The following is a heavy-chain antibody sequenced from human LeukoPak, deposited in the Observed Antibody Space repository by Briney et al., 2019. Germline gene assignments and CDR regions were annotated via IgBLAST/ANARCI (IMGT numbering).Heavy chain of an antibody. J-gene: IGHJ4*02. Sequence: SVKVSCKASGGAFSSYTISWVRQAPGQGLEWMGRIIPILGIANYAQKFQGRVTVTADKSTSTAYMELSSLRSEDTAVYYCARVSQEKTKLRFLGFDYWGQGTLVTVSS. CDR1: GGAFSSYT. V-gene: IGHV1-69*02. D-gene: IGHD3-3*01. CDR2: IIPILGIA. CDR3: ARVSQEKTKLRFLGFDY.